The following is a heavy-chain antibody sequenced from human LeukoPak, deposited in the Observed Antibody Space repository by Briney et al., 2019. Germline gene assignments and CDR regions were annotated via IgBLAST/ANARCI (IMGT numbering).Heavy chain of an antibody. CDR2: MNPNSGNT. CDR3: ARTGSAGPSGGFDP. V-gene: IGHV1-8*01. D-gene: IGHD1-26*01. CDR1: GYTFTSYD. J-gene: IGHJ5*02. Sequence: VASVKVSCKASGYTFTSYDINWVRQAAGQGLEWMGWMNPNSGNTGYAQKFQGRVTMTRNTSISTAYMELSSLRSEDTAVYYCARTGSAGPSGGFDPWGQGTLVTVSS.